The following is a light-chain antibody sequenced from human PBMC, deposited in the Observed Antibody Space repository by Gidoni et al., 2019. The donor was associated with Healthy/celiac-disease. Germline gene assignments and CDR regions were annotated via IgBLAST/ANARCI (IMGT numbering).Light chain of an antibody. V-gene: IGKV1-5*01. CDR2: DAS. CDR1: QSISSW. J-gene: IGKJ2*01. Sequence: DIKMTQSPSTLSASVGDRGTITCRASQSISSWLAWYQQKPGKAPKLLIYDASSLESGVPSRFSGSGSGTEFTLTISSLQPDDFATYYCQQYNSYSPDTFXQXTKLEIK. CDR3: QQYNSYSPDT.